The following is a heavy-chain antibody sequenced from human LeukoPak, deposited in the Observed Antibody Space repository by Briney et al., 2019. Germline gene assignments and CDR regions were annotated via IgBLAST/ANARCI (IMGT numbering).Heavy chain of an antibody. J-gene: IGHJ3*02. V-gene: IGHV1-18*01. D-gene: IGHD6-13*01. CDR2: ISAYNGNT. CDR3: AREEGAPIAAANI. CDR1: GYTFTTYS. Sequence: ASVKVSRKASGYTFTTYSISWVRQAPGQGLEWMGWISAYNGNTYYAQKFQGRVTMTTDTSTSTAYMELRSLRSDDTAVYYCAREEGAPIAAANIWGLGTMVTVSS.